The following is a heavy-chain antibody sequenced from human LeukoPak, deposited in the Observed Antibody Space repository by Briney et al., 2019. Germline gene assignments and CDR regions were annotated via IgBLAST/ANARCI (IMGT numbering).Heavy chain of an antibody. V-gene: IGHV4-39*01. J-gene: IGHJ4*02. CDR2: IYYSGST. CDR3: ATAGYSSSWYGDYFDY. CDR1: GGSISSSSYY. Sequence: SETLSLTCTVSGGSISSSSYYWGWIRQPPGKGLEGIGSIYYSGSTHYNPSLKSRVTISVDTSKNQFSLKLSSVTAADTAVYYCATAGYSSSWYGDYFDYWGQGTLVTVSS. D-gene: IGHD6-13*01.